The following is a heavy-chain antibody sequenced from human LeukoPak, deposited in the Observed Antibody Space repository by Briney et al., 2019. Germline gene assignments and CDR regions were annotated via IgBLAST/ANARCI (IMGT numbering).Heavy chain of an antibody. Sequence: GGSLRLSCAASGFTVSNNEMSWVRQAPGKGLEWVSTIYRGGNTYYVESVKGRFTISRDDSKNTLYLEMHSLGVEDTAVYYCARHRYVSTRDFEYWGQGTLVTVS. CDR1: GFTVSNNE. V-gene: IGHV3-53*01. CDR2: IYRGGNT. D-gene: IGHD1-14*01. J-gene: IGHJ4*02. CDR3: ARHRYVSTRDFEY.